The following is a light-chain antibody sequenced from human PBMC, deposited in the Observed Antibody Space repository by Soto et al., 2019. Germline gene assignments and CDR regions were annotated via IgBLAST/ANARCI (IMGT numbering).Light chain of an antibody. V-gene: IGLV2-8*01. CDR3: SSYAGTNNLV. CDR1: SSDVGGYNY. CDR2: EVS. J-gene: IGLJ3*02. Sequence: QSALTQPPSASGSPGQSVTSSCTGTSSDVGGYNYVSWYQQYPGKAPKIMIYEVSERPSGVPVRFSGSKSGNTASLTVSGLQAEDEADYYCSSYAGTNNLVFGGGTKLTVL.